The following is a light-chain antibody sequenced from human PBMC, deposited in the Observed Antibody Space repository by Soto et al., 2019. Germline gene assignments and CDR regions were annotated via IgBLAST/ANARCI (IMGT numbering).Light chain of an antibody. V-gene: IGLV1-40*01. J-gene: IGLJ2*01. CDR1: SSNIGAGYD. CDR2: GNS. Sequence: QSVLTQPPSVSGAPGQRVTISCTGSSSNIGAGYDVHWYQQLPGTAPKLLIYGNSNRPSGVPGRFSGSMSGNTASLTISGLQADDETDYHCSSYAGNYTLDFGGGTKLTVL. CDR3: SSYAGNYTLD.